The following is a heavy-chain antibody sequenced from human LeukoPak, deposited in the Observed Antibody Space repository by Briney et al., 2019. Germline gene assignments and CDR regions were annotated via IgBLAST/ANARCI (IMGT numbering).Heavy chain of an antibody. CDR1: GFTFSSYA. D-gene: IGHD2-2*01. J-gene: IGHJ6*02. Sequence: GGSLRLSCAASGFTFSSYAMSWVRQAPGKGLEWVSAISGSGGSTYYADSVKGRFTISRDNSKNTLYLQMNSLRAEDTAVYYCAKDIVVVPAKTKYYYYYYGMDVWGQGTTVTVSS. CDR3: AKDIVVVPAKTKYYYYYYGMDV. V-gene: IGHV3-23*01. CDR2: ISGSGGST.